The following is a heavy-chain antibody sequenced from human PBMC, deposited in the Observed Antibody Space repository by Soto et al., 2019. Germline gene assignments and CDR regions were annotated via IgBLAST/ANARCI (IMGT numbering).Heavy chain of an antibody. D-gene: IGHD3-10*01. Sequence: GSLILSCTSSGFTFNAYNMNWVRQAPGKGLEWVSYISSSSYTIKYADSVEGRFTVSRDNGKKSLYLQMNSLRDEDTAVYFCAREISLSAGSYFDYWGQGTLVTVSS. CDR1: GFTFNAYN. CDR2: ISSSSYTI. J-gene: IGHJ4*02. V-gene: IGHV3-48*02. CDR3: AREISLSAGSYFDY.